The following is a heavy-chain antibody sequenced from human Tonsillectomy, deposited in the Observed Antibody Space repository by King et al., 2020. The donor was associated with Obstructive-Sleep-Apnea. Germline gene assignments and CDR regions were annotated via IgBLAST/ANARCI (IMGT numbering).Heavy chain of an antibody. Sequence: VQLQQWGAGLLKPADTLSLTCAVYGGSFSDYYWSWIRQPPGKGLEWIGEINHSGSTNYNPSLKSRVTISLDMSKNQFSLKLISVTAADMAVYYCARGSGAADVNWFDPWGQGALVTVSS. CDR1: GGSFSDYY. CDR3: ARGSGAADVNWFDP. V-gene: IGHV4-34*01. J-gene: IGHJ5*02. CDR2: INHSGST. D-gene: IGHD6-13*01.